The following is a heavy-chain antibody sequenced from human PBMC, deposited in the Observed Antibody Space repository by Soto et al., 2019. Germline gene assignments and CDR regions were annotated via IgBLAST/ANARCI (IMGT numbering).Heavy chain of an antibody. J-gene: IGHJ4*02. V-gene: IGHV3-30*18. CDR2: ISYAGNNK. Sequence: QVQLVESGGGVVQPGRSLRLSCGASGFTFRRFGMHWVRQAPGKGLEWVAHISYAGNNKHYTDSVKGRFTISRDNSENTLYRQMDSLSGEDAAVYYCAKDTYYHDSSGYYRFDCWGQGTLVTVSS. D-gene: IGHD3-22*01. CDR3: AKDTYYHDSSGYYRFDC. CDR1: GFTFRRFG.